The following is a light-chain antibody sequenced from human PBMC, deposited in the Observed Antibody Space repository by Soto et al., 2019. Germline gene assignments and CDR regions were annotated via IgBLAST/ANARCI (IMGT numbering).Light chain of an antibody. V-gene: IGKV1-39*01. Sequence: DIQMTQSPSSLSASVGDRVTISCRASQSISTYLNWYQQKPGKAPRLLIYAASTVQTGVPPRFSGSGSGTDFTLTIGSLRLDDIATYFCQQSYSAPPWTFGQGTKVEIK. CDR2: AAS. CDR1: QSISTY. CDR3: QQSYSAPPWT. J-gene: IGKJ1*01.